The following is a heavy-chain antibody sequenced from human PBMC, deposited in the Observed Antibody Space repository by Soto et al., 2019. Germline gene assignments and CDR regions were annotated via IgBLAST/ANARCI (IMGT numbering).Heavy chain of an antibody. CDR2: IYNSGST. Sequence: PSETLSLTCTVSGGSISSYYWSWIRQPPGKGLEWIGSIYNSGSTNYNPSLKSRVTISMDTSRNQFSLILSSVTAADTAVYYCARAPYGSGTKPYYFDYWGQGTLVTVSS. CDR3: ARAPYGSGTKPYYFDY. D-gene: IGHD3-10*01. V-gene: IGHV4-59*01. J-gene: IGHJ4*02. CDR1: GGSISSYY.